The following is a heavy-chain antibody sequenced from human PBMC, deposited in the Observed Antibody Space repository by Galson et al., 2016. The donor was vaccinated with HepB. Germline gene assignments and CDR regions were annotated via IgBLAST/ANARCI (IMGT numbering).Heavy chain of an antibody. Sequence: SLRLSCAASGFTFSSYSMNWVRQAPGKGLEWVSSISSSSSYIYYADSVKGRFTISRDNAKNSLYLQMNSLRAEDTAVYYGARSESYYYDSSGYQIDYWGQGTLVTVSS. CDR1: GFTFSSYS. CDR3: ARSESYYYDSSGYQIDY. J-gene: IGHJ4*02. D-gene: IGHD3-22*01. CDR2: ISSSSSYI. V-gene: IGHV3-21*01.